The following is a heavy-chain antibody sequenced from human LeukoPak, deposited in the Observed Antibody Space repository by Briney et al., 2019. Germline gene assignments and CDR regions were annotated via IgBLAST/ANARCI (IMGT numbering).Heavy chain of an antibody. D-gene: IGHD6-19*01. J-gene: IGHJ5*02. CDR1: GFAFSSYS. CDR2: ISSSSSYI. CDR3: ARDPSSGWYLKGWFDP. V-gene: IGHV3-21*01. Sequence: GGSLRLSCAASGFAFSSYSMNWVRQAPGKGLEWVSSISSSSSYIYYADSVKGRFTISRDNAKNSLYLQMNSLRAEDTAVYYCARDPSSGWYLKGWFDPWGQGTLVTVSS.